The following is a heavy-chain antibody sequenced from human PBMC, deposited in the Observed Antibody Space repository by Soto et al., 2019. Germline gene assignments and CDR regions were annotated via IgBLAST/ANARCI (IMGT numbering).Heavy chain of an antibody. CDR1: GFSLSTSGVG. CDR2: IYWDDDK. V-gene: IGHV2-5*02. Sequence: QITLKESGPTLVKPTQTLTLTCTFSGFSLSTSGVGVGWIRQPPGKALEWLALIYWDDDKRYSPSLKSRLTTXKDPSKHQVVLTMTNIDPVDTATYYCAHKRGYYDFWSGYAPWGQGTLVTVSS. CDR3: AHKRGYYDFWSGYAP. J-gene: IGHJ5*02. D-gene: IGHD3-3*01.